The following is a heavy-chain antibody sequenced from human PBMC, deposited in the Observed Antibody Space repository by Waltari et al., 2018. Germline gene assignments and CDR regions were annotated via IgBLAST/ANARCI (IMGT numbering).Heavy chain of an antibody. Sequence: EVQLVESGGDLIQPGGSLRLSCAASGFTVGNNFMGWVRQAPGKGLEWVSVIYSGGSTNYIDSVRGRFTISRDSSKNTLYLQMNSLRAEDTAVYYCAKVDNVGLNNHWGQGTLVTVSS. V-gene: IGHV3-53*01. CDR3: AKVDNVGLNNH. CDR1: GFTVGNNF. D-gene: IGHD1-1*01. J-gene: IGHJ5*02. CDR2: IYSGGST.